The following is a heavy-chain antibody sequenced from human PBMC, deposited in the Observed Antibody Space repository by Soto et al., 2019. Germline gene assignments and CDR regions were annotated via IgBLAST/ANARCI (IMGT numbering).Heavy chain of an antibody. CDR1: GGSITSGGYY. V-gene: IGHV4-30-2*01. CDR2: IYHSGST. D-gene: IGHD3-9*01. CDR3: ASLISYDILTGDYNDY. Sequence: SETLSLTCTVSGGSITSGGYYWSWIRQHPGKGLEWIGYIYHSGSTYYNPSLKSRVTISVDRSKNQFSLKLSSVTAADTAVYYCASLISYDILTGDYNDYRGQGTLVTVSS. J-gene: IGHJ4*02.